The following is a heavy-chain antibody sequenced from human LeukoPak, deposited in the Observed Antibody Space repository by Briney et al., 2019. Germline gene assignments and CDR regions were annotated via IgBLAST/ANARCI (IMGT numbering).Heavy chain of an antibody. CDR2: IYHSGST. J-gene: IGHJ3*02. V-gene: IGHV4-38-2*02. CDR1: GYSISSDYY. Sequence: SETLSLTCTVSGYSISSDYYWGWIRQPPGKGLEWIGSIYHSGSTYYNPSLKSRVTISVDTSKNQFSLKLSSVTAADTAVYYCAREPYGSGSYLDAFDIWGQGTMVTVSS. D-gene: IGHD3-10*01. CDR3: AREPYGSGSYLDAFDI.